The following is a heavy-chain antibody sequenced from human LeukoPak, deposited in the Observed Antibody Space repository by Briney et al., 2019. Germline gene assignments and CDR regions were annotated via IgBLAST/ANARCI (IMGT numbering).Heavy chain of an antibody. CDR1: GYTFTGYY. Sequence: SVKVSCKASGYTFTGYYMHWVRQAPGQGLEWMGGIIPIFGTANYAQKFQGRVTITADESTSTAYMELSSLRSEDTAVYYCAREECSSTSCYLARNWFDPWGQGTLVTVSS. D-gene: IGHD2-2*01. CDR2: IIPIFGTA. CDR3: AREECSSTSCYLARNWFDP. J-gene: IGHJ5*02. V-gene: IGHV1-69*13.